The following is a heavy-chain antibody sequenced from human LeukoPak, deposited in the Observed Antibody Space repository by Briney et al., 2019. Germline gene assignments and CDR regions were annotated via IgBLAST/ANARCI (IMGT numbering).Heavy chain of an antibody. CDR3: ARDSYYYDSGYFDY. CDR2: IYSGGST. D-gene: IGHD3-22*01. CDR1: GFTVSSNY. J-gene: IGHJ4*02. Sequence: GGSLRLSCAASGFTVSSNYMSWVRRAPGKGLEWVSVIYSGGSTYYADSVKGRFTISRDNSKNTLYLQMNSLRAEDTAVYYCARDSYYYDSGYFDYWGQGTLVTVSS. V-gene: IGHV3-66*01.